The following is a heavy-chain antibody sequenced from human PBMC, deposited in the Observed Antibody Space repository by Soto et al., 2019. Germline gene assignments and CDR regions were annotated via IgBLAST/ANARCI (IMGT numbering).Heavy chain of an antibody. J-gene: IGHJ6*02. Sequence: ASVKVSCKASGYTFTGYYMHWVRQAPGQGLEWMGWINPNSGGTNYAQKFQGRVTMTRDTSISTAYMELSRLRSDDTAVYYCARPNQYNRIYSYGMDVWGQGTTVTVSS. D-gene: IGHD1-1*01. CDR3: ARPNQYNRIYSYGMDV. V-gene: IGHV1-2*02. CDR1: GYTFTGYY. CDR2: INPNSGGT.